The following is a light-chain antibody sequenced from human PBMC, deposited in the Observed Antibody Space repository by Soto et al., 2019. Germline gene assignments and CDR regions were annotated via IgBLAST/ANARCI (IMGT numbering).Light chain of an antibody. J-gene: IGKJ5*01. V-gene: IGKV3-15*01. CDR3: QQYDNWPPT. CDR2: GAS. CDR1: QSLRSD. Sequence: EIVMTQSPATLSVSPGERATLSCRASQSLRSDLAWYQQKPGQAPRLLIYGASTRATDIPARFSGSGSGTEFTLTISSLQSEDFAVYYCQQYDNWPPTFGQGT.